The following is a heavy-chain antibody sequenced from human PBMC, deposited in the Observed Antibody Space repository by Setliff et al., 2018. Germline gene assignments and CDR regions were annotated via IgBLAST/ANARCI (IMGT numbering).Heavy chain of an antibody. CDR1: GDSISDAS. D-gene: IGHD2-15*01. V-gene: IGHV4-59*01. Sequence: PSETLSLTCTVSGDSISDASIMAWIRQPPGKGLEFIGYVFYNGAAKYDPSLKSRVTMSVDTSKTQFSLKLNSMTTADTAVYYCARVAYPNGGSCRYFDNWGQGTLVTVSS. J-gene: IGHJ4*02. CDR3: ARVAYPNGGSCRYFDN. CDR2: VFYNGAA.